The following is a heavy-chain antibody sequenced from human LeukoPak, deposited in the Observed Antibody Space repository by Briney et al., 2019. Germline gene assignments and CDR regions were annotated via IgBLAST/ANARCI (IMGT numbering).Heavy chain of an antibody. CDR1: GGSISSSSYY. CDR3: ARHAAVTSFTFAH. D-gene: IGHD4-17*01. J-gene: IGHJ4*02. V-gene: IGHV4-39*01. Sequence: SETLSLTCTVSGGSISSSSYYWGWIRQPPGKGLEWIGSIYYSGNTYYNPSLKSRVTISVDTSKNQFSLELNSVTAADTAVYYCARHAAVTSFTFAHWGQGTLVTVSS. CDR2: IYYSGNT.